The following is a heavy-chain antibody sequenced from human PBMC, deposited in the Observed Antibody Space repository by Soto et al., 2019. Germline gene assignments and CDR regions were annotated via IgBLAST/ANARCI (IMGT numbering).Heavy chain of an antibody. CDR1: GFTFSSYW. CDR3: ARDLSTVTTEYYFDY. Sequence: LRLSCAASGFTFSSYWMSWVRQAPGKGLEWVAKIKQDGSEKYYVDSVKGRFTISRDNAKNSLYLQMNSLRAEDTAVYYCARDLSTVTTEYYFDYWGQGTLVTVSS. J-gene: IGHJ4*02. D-gene: IGHD4-17*01. V-gene: IGHV3-7*01. CDR2: IKQDGSEK.